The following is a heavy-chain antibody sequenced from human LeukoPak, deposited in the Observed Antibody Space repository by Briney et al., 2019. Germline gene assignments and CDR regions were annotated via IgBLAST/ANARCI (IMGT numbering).Heavy chain of an antibody. CDR3: ARGVNSGIYYSFDY. CDR1: GGSISSYY. V-gene: IGHV4-4*07. D-gene: IGHD1-26*01. Sequence: SETLSLTCTVSGGSISSYYLTWIRQPAGKGLEWIGRIYTSGSTNYNPSLKSRVTMSVDTSKSQFSLKVSSVAAEDTAVYYCARGVNSGIYYSFDYWGQGTLVTVSS. CDR2: IYTSGST. J-gene: IGHJ4*02.